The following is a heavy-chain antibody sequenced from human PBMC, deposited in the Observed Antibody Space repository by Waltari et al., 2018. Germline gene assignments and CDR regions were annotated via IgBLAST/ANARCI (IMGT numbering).Heavy chain of an antibody. CDR3: ARDRGGEYYYYGMDV. V-gene: IGHV1-46*01. J-gene: IGHJ6*02. CDR2: INPSGGST. Sequence: QVQLVQSGAEVKKPGASVKVSCKASGYTFTSYYMHWVRQAPGQGLEWMGIINPSGGSTSYAQKFQGRFTMTRDTSTSTVYMELSSLRSEDTAVYYCARDRGGEYYYYGMDVWGQGTTVTVSS. CDR1: GYTFTSYY. D-gene: IGHD3-16*01.